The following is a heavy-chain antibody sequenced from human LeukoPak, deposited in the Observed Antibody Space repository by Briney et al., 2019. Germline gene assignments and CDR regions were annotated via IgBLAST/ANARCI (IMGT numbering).Heavy chain of an antibody. D-gene: IGHD5-12*01. Sequence: SETLSLTCTVSGGSITNYYWNWVRQPPGKGLEWIGYIYYSGSTNYNPSLKSRVTTSLDTSKNQFSLRLTSVSAADTAVYYCARGFDSKSTYFDYWGQGTLLTVSS. CDR3: ARGFDSKSTYFDY. V-gene: IGHV4-59*01. CDR2: IYYSGST. J-gene: IGHJ4*02. CDR1: GGSITNYY.